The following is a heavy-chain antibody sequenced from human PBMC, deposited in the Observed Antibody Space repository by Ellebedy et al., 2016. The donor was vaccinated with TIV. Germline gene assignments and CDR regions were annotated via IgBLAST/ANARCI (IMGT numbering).Heavy chain of an antibody. CDR2: ISNTGSRT. Sequence: GESLMISCAASGFTFNSYAMSWVRQAPGKGLEWVSTISNTGSRTYYADSVEGRFIISRDNSKRTLYLQMNSLRAEDTAVYYCAKGRGGGSDSSAPRYYFDYWGLGTLVTVSS. V-gene: IGHV3-23*01. CDR1: GFTFNSYA. CDR3: AKGRGGGSDSSAPRYYFDY. J-gene: IGHJ4*02. D-gene: IGHD3-22*01.